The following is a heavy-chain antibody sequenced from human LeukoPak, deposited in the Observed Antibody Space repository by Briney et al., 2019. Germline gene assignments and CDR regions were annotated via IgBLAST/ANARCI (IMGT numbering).Heavy chain of an antibody. J-gene: IGHJ4*02. CDR1: GFTFSSYA. V-gene: IGHV3-23*01. CDR3: AKDPSSIAAAPRERDY. CDR2: ISGSGGST. D-gene: IGHD6-13*01. Sequence: PGRSLRLSCAASGFTFSSYAMSWVRQAPGKGLEWVSAISGSGGSTYYADSVKGRFTISRDNSKNTLYLQMNSLRAEDTAVYYCAKDPSSIAAAPRERDYWGQGTLVTVSS.